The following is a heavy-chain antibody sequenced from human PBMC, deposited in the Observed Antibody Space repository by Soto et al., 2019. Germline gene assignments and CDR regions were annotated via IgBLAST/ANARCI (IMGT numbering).Heavy chain of an antibody. CDR1: GGTFSSYA. Sequence: SVKVSCKASGGTFSSYAISWVRQAPGQGLEWMGGIIPIIGTANYAQKLQGRVTITADASTSTAYMELSSLRSEDTAVYYCARGLSYDSSGYDAFDIWGQGTMVTVSS. V-gene: IGHV1-69*13. CDR2: IIPIIGTA. J-gene: IGHJ3*02. D-gene: IGHD3-22*01. CDR3: ARGLSYDSSGYDAFDI.